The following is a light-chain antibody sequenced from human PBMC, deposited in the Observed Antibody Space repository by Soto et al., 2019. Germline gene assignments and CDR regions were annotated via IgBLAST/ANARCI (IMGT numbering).Light chain of an antibody. Sequence: DIQMTQYPSSLSASVGARVTIACRASQGISDFLAWYQQKPGKVPKLLIYDASTLQSGVPSRFSGSGSGTDFTLTISSLQPEDVATYYCQKYSGAPWTFGQGTKVEIK. CDR3: QKYSGAPWT. CDR1: QGISDF. V-gene: IGKV1-27*01. J-gene: IGKJ1*01. CDR2: DAS.